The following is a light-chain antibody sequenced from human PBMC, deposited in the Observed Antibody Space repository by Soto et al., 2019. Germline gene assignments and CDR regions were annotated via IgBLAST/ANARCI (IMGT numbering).Light chain of an antibody. J-gene: IGLJ2*01. V-gene: IGLV1-40*01. CDR2: GNY. CDR3: QSYDNSLTNVV. Sequence: QSVLTQPPSVSRAPGQRVTIFCTGDSSNFGAGYDVQWYQQVPGTAPKLLIFGNYNRPSGVPDRFSGSKSGTSASLAITGLQAEDEADYYCQSYDNSLTNVVFGGGTKLTVL. CDR1: SSNFGAGYD.